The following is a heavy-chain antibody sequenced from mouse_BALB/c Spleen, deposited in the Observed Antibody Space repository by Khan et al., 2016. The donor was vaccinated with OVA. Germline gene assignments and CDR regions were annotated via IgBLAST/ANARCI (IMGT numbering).Heavy chain of an antibody. Sequence: QVQLKESGPELVRPGASVKLSCKASGYTFTNYWINWVKQRPGQGLEWIGNIYPSDSYTNYNQKLKDKATLNVEQYSSTASMQRNSPTSEDSAVYYCTREGVGGSSFAYWGQGTLVTVSA. V-gene: IGHV1-69*02. D-gene: IGHD1-1*02. CDR3: TREGVGGSSFAY. J-gene: IGHJ3*01. CDR2: IYPSDSYT. CDR1: GYTFTNYW.